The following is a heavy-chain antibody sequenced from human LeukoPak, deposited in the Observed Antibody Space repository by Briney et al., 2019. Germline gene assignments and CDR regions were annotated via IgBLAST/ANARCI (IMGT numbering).Heavy chain of an antibody. Sequence: PSETLSLTCTVSGGSISSYYWSWIRQPPGKGLEWIGEINHSGSTNYNPSLKSRVTISVDTSKNQFSLKLSSVTAADTAVYYCARQRGYSYGTRFDYWGQGTLVTVSS. D-gene: IGHD5-18*01. CDR3: ARQRGYSYGTRFDY. CDR2: INHSGST. J-gene: IGHJ4*02. CDR1: GGSISSYY. V-gene: IGHV4-34*01.